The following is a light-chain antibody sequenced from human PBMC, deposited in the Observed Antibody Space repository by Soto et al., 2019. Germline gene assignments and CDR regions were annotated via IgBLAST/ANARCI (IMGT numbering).Light chain of an antibody. Sequence: QSVLTQPASVSGSPGQSITISCTGSSRDVETFNLISWYQQHPGKAPKLMIYEGSKRPSGVSYRFSGSKSGNTASLTISGLRAEDEADYYCCSYAGTRTVLFGGGTKLTVL. CDR1: SRDVETFNL. V-gene: IGLV2-23*01. CDR2: EGS. CDR3: CSYAGTRTVL. J-gene: IGLJ2*01.